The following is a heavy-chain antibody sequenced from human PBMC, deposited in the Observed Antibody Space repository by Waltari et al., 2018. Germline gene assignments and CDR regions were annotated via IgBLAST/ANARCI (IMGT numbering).Heavy chain of an antibody. CDR3: ARDTLYYDSSGYYCLDY. CDR2: IRAYNGNT. Sequence: QVQLVQSGAEVKKPGASVKVSCKASGYTFTSYGISWVRQAPGQGLEWMGWIRAYNGNTNYAQKLQGRVTMTTDTSTSTAYMELRSLRSDDTAVYYCARDTLYYDSSGYYCLDYWGQGTLVTVSS. V-gene: IGHV1-18*04. J-gene: IGHJ4*02. D-gene: IGHD3-22*01. CDR1: GYTFTSYG.